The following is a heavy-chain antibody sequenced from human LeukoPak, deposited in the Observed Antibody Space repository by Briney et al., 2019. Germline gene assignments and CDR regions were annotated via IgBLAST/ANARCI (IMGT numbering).Heavy chain of an antibody. D-gene: IGHD3-9*01. CDR2: IKSKTDGGTT. CDR1: GFSFTNAW. J-gene: IGHJ2*01. V-gene: IGHV3-15*01. Sequence: GGSLRLSCAASGFSFTNAWMSWVRQAPGRGLEWVGRIKSKTDGGTTDYAAPVKGRFTISRDDSKNTLYLQMNSLKTEDTAVYYCTTGAYDILTGYYHWYFDLWGRGTLVTVSS. CDR3: TTGAYDILTGYYHWYFDL.